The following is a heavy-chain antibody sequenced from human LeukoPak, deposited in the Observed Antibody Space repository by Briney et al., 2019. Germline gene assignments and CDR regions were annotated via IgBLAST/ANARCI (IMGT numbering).Heavy chain of an antibody. Sequence: ASVKVSCKASGYTFTSYGISWVRQAPGQGLEWMGWISAYNGNTNYAQKLQGRVTMTTDTSTSTAYMELRSLRSGDTAVYYCARDSTTVTTFDYWGQGTLVTVSS. V-gene: IGHV1-18*01. CDR2: ISAYNGNT. CDR3: ARDSTTVTTFDY. D-gene: IGHD4-17*01. J-gene: IGHJ4*02. CDR1: GYTFTSYG.